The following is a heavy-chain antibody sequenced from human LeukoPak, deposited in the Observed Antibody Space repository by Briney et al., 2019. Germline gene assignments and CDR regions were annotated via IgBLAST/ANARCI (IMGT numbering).Heavy chain of an antibody. Sequence: ESGPTLVNPTQTLTLTCTFSGFSLSTSGMCVSWIRQPPGKALEWLARIDWDDDKYYSASLKTRLTISKDTSKNQVVLTMTNMDPVDTATYYCARIPYYYGSGSYGGFDYWGQGTLVTVSS. J-gene: IGHJ4*02. V-gene: IGHV2-70*11. CDR1: GFSLSTSGMC. CDR2: IDWDDDK. CDR3: ARIPYYYGSGSYGGFDY. D-gene: IGHD3-10*01.